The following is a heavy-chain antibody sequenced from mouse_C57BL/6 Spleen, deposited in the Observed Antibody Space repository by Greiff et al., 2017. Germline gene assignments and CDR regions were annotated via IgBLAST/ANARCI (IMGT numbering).Heavy chain of an antibody. CDR2: ISSGGDYI. J-gene: IGHJ4*01. D-gene: IGHD2-3*01. Sequence: EVQRVESGEGLVKPGGSLKLPCAASGFTFSSYAMSWVRQTPEKRLEWVAYISSGGDYIYYADTVKGRFTISRDNARNTLYLQMSSLKSEDTAMYYCTRALYDGYPYYYAIDYWGQGTSVTVSS. CDR3: TRALYDGYPYYYAIDY. CDR1: GFTFSSYA. V-gene: IGHV5-9-1*02.